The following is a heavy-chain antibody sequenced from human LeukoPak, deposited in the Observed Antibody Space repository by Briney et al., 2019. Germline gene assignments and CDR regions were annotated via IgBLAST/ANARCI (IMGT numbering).Heavy chain of an antibody. V-gene: IGHV4-31*03. CDR3: TRDLRLPRGIGAFHI. CDR1: GDSISSRGYY. D-gene: IGHD5/OR15-5a*01. J-gene: IGHJ3*02. CDR2: IYYSGST. Sequence: SETLSLTCTVSGDSISSRGYYWSWLRQHPGKGLEWIGYIYYSGSTYYNPSLRSRVTISADTSKNLFSLKLRSVTPADTAIYYCTRDLRLPRGIGAFHIWGQGTMVSVSS.